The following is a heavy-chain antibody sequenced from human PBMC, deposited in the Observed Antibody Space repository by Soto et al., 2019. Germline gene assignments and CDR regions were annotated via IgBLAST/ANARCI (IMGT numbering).Heavy chain of an antibody. CDR3: AQGDYYYGMDV. J-gene: IGHJ6*02. V-gene: IGHV3-48*03. Sequence: GGSLRLSCAASGFTISSYEMSWVRQAPGKGLEWLSYISSSGSTIYYEDSVKGRFTISRDNAKDTLYLQMNSLRAADTAVYYCAQGDYYYGMDVWGQGTTVTVSS. CDR1: GFTISSYE. CDR2: ISSSGSTI.